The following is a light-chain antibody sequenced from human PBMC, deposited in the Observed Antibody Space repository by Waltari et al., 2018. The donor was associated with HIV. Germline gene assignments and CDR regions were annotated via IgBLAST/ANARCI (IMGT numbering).Light chain of an antibody. J-gene: IGLJ2*01. Sequence: QSALTQPRSVSGSPGQSVTISCTGTSSDVGGYNYVSWYQHHPGKAPKLMIYDVSKRPSGVPDRFSGSKSGNTASLTISGLRAEDEADYYCCSYAGSYVVPFGGGTKLTVL. CDR1: SSDVGGYNY. CDR3: CSYAGSYVVP. V-gene: IGLV2-11*01. CDR2: DVS.